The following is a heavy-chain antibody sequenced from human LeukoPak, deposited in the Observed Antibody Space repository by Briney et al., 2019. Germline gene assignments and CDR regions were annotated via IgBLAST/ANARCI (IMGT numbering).Heavy chain of an antibody. CDR1: GGTFSSYA. Sequence: SVKVSCKASGGTFSSYAISWVRQAPGQGLEWMGGIIPIFGTANYAQKFQGRVTITADESTSTAYMELSSLRSEDAAVYYCARGRRYYYYDSSGSFYDYWGQGTLVTVSS. J-gene: IGHJ4*02. CDR2: IIPIFGTA. V-gene: IGHV1-69*13. CDR3: ARGRRYYYYDSSGSFYDY. D-gene: IGHD3-22*01.